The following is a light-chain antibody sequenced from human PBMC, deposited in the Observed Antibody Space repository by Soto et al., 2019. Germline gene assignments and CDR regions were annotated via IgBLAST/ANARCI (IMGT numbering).Light chain of an antibody. Sequence: DIQMTQSPSSLSASVGDRVTITCRASQGIRSGLGWYQQKPGKAPKRLIYDAFSLQSGVPSRFSGSGSGTEFTLTISSLQPEDFATYYCLQYNSYPWTFGQGTKVEIK. CDR1: QGIRSG. CDR2: DAF. J-gene: IGKJ1*01. V-gene: IGKV1-17*01. CDR3: LQYNSYPWT.